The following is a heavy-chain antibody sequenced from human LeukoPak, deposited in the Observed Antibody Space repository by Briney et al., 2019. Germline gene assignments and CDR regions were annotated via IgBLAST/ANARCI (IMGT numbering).Heavy chain of an antibody. Sequence: GGSLRLSCAASGFTFSDYYMSWVRQAPGKGLEWASYISSSGSTIYYADSVKGRFTISRDNAKNSLYLQMNSLRAEDTAVYYCARGVVGATKAFDIWGQGTMVTVSS. CDR3: ARGVVGATKAFDI. D-gene: IGHD1-26*01. CDR1: GFTFSDYY. CDR2: ISSSGSTI. V-gene: IGHV3-11*01. J-gene: IGHJ3*02.